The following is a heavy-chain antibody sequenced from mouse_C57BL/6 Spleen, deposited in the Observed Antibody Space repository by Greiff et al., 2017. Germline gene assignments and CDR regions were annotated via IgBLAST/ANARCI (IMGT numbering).Heavy chain of an antibody. Sequence: QVQLQQSGPELVKPGASVKISCKASGYAFSSSWMNWVKQRPGKGLEWIGRIYPGDGDTNYNGKFKGKATLTADKSSSTAYMQLSSLTSEDSAVYFCARSKIYYDYDCAMDYWGQGTSVTVSS. V-gene: IGHV1-82*01. CDR3: ARSKIYYDYDCAMDY. J-gene: IGHJ4*01. CDR1: GYAFSSSW. CDR2: IYPGDGDT. D-gene: IGHD2-4*01.